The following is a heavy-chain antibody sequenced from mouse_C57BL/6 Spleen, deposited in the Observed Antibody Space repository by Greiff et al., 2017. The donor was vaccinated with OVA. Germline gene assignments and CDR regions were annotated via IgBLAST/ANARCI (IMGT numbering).Heavy chain of an antibody. Sequence: EVQLQQSGPELVKPGASVKISCKASGYTFTDYYMNWVKQSHGKSLEWIGDINPNNGGTSYNQKFKGKATLTVDKSSSTAYMELRSLTSEDSAVYYCARLLAYGSSSFAYWGQGTLVTVSA. V-gene: IGHV1-26*01. CDR2: INPNNGGT. J-gene: IGHJ3*01. D-gene: IGHD1-1*01. CDR1: GYTFTDYY. CDR3: ARLLAYGSSSFAY.